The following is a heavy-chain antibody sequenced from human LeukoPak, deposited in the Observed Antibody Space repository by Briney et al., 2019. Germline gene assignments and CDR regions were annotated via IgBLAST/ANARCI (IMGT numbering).Heavy chain of an antibody. CDR2: ISSSGSTI. CDR3: ARYSNYYNWFDP. J-gene: IGHJ5*02. D-gene: IGHD4-11*01. CDR1: GFTYSDYY. V-gene: IGHV3-11*04. Sequence: GGSLRLXCAASGFTYSDYYMSWIRRAPGKGLESVSYISSSGSTIYYADSVKGRFTISRDNAKNSLYLQMNSLRAEDTAVYYCARYSNYYNWFDPWGQGTLVTVPS.